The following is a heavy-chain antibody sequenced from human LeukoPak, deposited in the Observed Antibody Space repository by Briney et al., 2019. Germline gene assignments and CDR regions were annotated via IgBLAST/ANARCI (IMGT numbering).Heavy chain of an antibody. J-gene: IGHJ6*03. CDR3: ARHGPLAVAGTNAYYYYYYMDV. CDR2: FYYSGST. V-gene: IGHV4-39*01. CDR1: GGSISSSSYY. Sequence: SETLSLTCTVSGGSISSSSYYWGWIRQPPGKGLEWIGSFYYSGSTYYNPSLKSRVTISVDTSKNQFSLKLSSVTAADTAVYYCARHGPLAVAGTNAYYYYYYMDVWGKGTTVTVSS. D-gene: IGHD6-19*01.